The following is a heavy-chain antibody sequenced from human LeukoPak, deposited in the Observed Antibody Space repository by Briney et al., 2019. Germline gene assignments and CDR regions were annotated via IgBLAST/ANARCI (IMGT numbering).Heavy chain of an antibody. CDR2: ISSSSSYI. CDR1: GFTFSSYS. D-gene: IGHD3-10*01. V-gene: IGHV3-21*01. Sequence: PGGSLLLSCAASGFTFSSYSMNWGRQAPGKGLEWVSSISSSSSYIYYADSVKGRFTISRDNAKNSLYLQMNCLSAEDTAVYYCAISFFGVLPFDPCGQGTLVTVSS. CDR3: AISFFGVLPFDP. J-gene: IGHJ5*02.